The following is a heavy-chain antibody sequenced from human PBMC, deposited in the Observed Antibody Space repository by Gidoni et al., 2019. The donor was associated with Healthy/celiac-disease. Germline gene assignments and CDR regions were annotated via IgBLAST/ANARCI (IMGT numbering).Heavy chain of an antibody. CDR1: AGSISSGGYP. J-gene: IGHJ4*02. CDR3: ARVNWGHHYFDY. CDR2: IYHSGST. Sequence: QLQLQESGSGLVKPSQTLSLTCAVSAGSISSGGYPWSWIRQPPGKGLEWIGYIYHSGSTYYNPSLKSRVTISVDRSKNQFSLKLSSVTAADTAVYYCARVNWGHHYFDYWGQGTLVTVSS. V-gene: IGHV4-30-2*01. D-gene: IGHD7-27*01.